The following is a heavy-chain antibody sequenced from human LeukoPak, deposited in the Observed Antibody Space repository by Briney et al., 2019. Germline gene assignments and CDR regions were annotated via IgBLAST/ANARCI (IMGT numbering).Heavy chain of an antibody. V-gene: IGHV1-8*01. J-gene: IGHJ5*02. CDR3: ARMVPGVIISPGENWFDP. CDR2: MNPNSGNT. CDR1: GYTFTSYD. Sequence: ASVKVSCKASGYTFTSYDINWVRQATGQGLEWMGWMNPNSGNTGYAQKFQGRVTMTRHTSISTAYMELSSLRSEDTAVYYCARMVPGVIISPGENWFDPWGQGTLVTVSS. D-gene: IGHD3-10*01.